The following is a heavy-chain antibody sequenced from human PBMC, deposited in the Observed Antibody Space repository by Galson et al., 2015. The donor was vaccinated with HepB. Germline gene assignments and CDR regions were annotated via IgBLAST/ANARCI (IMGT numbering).Heavy chain of an antibody. CDR2: IRYDGSNK. CDR1: GFTFSSYG. D-gene: IGHD3-10*01. V-gene: IGHV3-30*02. CDR3: AKRNGSGSYQKYFDY. J-gene: IGHJ4*02. Sequence: SLRLSCAASGFTFSSYGMHWVRQAPGKGLEWVAFIRYDGSNKYYADSVKGRFTISRDNSKNTLYLQMNSLRAEDTAVYYCAKRNGSGSYQKYFDYWGQGTLVTVSS.